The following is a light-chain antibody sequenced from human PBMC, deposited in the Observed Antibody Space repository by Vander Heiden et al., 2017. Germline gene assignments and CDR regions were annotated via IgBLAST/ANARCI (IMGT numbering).Light chain of an antibody. J-gene: IGKJ1*01. CDR1: QSVSSSY. V-gene: IGKV3-20*01. CDR2: ATY. Sequence: EVVLTQSPGPLALFPGERATHSCTASQSVSSSYLAWYQHKPGQAPRLLIFATYSRATGIPDRFSGSGSGTDFTLTISRLEPEDSALYFCHQYGSAPRTFGQGTKVEI. CDR3: HQYGSAPRT.